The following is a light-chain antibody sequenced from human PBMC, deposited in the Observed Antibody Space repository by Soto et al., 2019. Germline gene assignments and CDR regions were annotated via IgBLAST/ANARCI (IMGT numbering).Light chain of an antibody. CDR1: QSLLHSNGYNY. V-gene: IGKV2-28*01. J-gene: IGKJ4*01. CDR2: MGS. CDR3: MQALQTPLT. Sequence: DSVMTQSPLSLPVTPGEPASISCRSSQSLLHSNGYNYLDWYLQKPGQSPQVLIYMGSNRASGVPDRFSGSGSGTDFTLKISRVEAEDVGLYYCMQALQTPLTFGGGTKVEIK.